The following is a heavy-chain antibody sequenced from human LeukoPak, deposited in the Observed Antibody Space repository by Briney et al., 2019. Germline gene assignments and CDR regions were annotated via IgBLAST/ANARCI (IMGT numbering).Heavy chain of an antibody. V-gene: IGHV7-4-1*02. J-gene: IGHJ4*02. D-gene: IGHD2-15*01. Sequence: ASVTVSCKASGYTFTSNALGWVRQAPGQGLEWMGWINTNTGNPTYAQGFTGRFVFSLDTSVNTAYLQISSLKAEDTAVYYCARGLGYCSVSSCRDYWGQGTLVTVSS. CDR2: INTNTGNP. CDR3: ARGLGYCSVSSCRDY. CDR1: GYTFTSNA.